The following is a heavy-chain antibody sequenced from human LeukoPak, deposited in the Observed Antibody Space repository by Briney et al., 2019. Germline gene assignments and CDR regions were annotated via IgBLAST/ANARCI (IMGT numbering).Heavy chain of an antibody. D-gene: IGHD5-12*01. CDR3: ARDWDSGYDRPYYYYYYYMEV. CDR2: IYTSGST. J-gene: IGHJ6*03. Sequence: SETLSLTCTVSGGSISSGSYCWSWIRQPAGKGLEWIGRIYTSGSTNYNPSLKSRVTISVDTPKNHFSLKLSSVTAADTAVYYCARDWDSGYDRPYYYYYYYMEVWGKGTTVTVSS. CDR1: GGSISSGSYC. V-gene: IGHV4-61*02.